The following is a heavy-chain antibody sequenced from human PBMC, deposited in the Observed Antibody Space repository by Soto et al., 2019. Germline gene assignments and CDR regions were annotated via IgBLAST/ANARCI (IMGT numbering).Heavy chain of an antibody. Sequence: ASVKVSCKASGYTFTSYGISWVRQAPGQGLEWMGWISAYNGNTNYAQKLQGRVTMTTDTSTSTVYMELRSLRSDDTAVYYCARRQLATYYGMDVWGQGTTVTVSS. V-gene: IGHV1-18*01. CDR3: ARRQLATYYGMDV. CDR1: GYTFTSYG. D-gene: IGHD6-13*01. J-gene: IGHJ6*02. CDR2: ISAYNGNT.